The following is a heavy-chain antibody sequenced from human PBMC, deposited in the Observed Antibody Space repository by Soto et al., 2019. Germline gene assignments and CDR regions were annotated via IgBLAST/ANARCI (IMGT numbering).Heavy chain of an antibody. CDR2: IWYDGSDK. J-gene: IGHJ4*02. V-gene: IGHV3-33*01. CDR3: ARGGPNGSHFDY. D-gene: IGHD1-1*01. Sequence: VQLVESGGGVVQPGKSVXLSCAXSGFXFXNXGMHXVRQAPGKGLEWVAVIWYDGSDKYYVDSVKGRFTISRDNSKNTLYLRMNSLRAEDTAVYYCARGGPNGSHFDYWGQGTLVTVSS. CDR1: GFXFXNXG.